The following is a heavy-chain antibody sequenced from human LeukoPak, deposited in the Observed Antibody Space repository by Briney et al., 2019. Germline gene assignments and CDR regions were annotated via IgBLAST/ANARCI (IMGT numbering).Heavy chain of an antibody. Sequence: SETLSLTCAVYGGSFSGCYWSWIRQPPGKGLEWLGESIHSGSSNYNPSLMNRVTITVDTTNNQFFSLLSSAMAADTAVYYCARKNRSGLWRTGWDFDLWGRGTMVTVSS. V-gene: IGHV4-34*12. CDR1: GGSFSGCY. CDR2: SIHSGSS. CDR3: ARKNRSGLWRTGWDFDL. J-gene: IGHJ2*01. D-gene: IGHD3/OR15-3a*01.